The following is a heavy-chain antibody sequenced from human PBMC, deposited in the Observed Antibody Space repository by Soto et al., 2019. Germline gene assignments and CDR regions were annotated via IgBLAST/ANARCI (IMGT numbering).Heavy chain of an antibody. CDR1: AFSLTSCS. Sequence: VGSLRLSCVTSAFSLTSCSMSWVRQTPGKGLEWVSALSRSGGATYYADSVKGRFTISRDTSTNTLYLQMSNLRAEDTAIYYCAKGEMATIRNSFDSWGPGTLVTVSS. D-gene: IGHD5-12*01. CDR2: LSRSGGAT. V-gene: IGHV3-23*01. J-gene: IGHJ5*01. CDR3: AKGEMATIRNSFDS.